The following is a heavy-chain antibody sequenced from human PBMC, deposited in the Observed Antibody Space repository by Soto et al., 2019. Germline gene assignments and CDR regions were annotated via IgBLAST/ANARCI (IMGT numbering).Heavy chain of an antibody. CDR1: GGSITGYY. D-gene: IGHD5-12*01. CDR3: VRGYGGYNHYFDS. J-gene: IGHJ4*02. Sequence: PSETLSLTCIVSGGSITGYYCNWVRQPPGKGLEWIGYIYFSGTTNYNPSLKSRLTISVDTSKNQFSLRLSSVTAADTAVYYCVRGYGGYNHYFDSWGQGTLVTVSS. CDR2: IYFSGTT. V-gene: IGHV4-59*01.